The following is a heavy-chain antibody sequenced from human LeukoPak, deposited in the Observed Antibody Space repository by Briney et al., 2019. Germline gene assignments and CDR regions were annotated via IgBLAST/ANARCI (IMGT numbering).Heavy chain of an antibody. J-gene: IGHJ5*02. D-gene: IGHD3-22*01. CDR1: GYTFTSYY. CDR2: INPSGGST. Sequence: ASVKVSCKASGYTFTSYYMHWVRQATGQGLEWMGIINPSGGSTSYAQKFQGRVTMTRDTSTSTVYMELSSLRSEDTAVYYCARGPWITMIVVDDKFDPWGQGTLVTVSS. V-gene: IGHV1-46*01. CDR3: ARGPWITMIVVDDKFDP.